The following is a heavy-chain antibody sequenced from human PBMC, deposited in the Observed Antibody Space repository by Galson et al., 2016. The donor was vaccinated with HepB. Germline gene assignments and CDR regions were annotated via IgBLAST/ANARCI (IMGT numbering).Heavy chain of an antibody. CDR2: ISGDGTTR. CDR1: GVTLSAYS. J-gene: IGHJ6*04. D-gene: IGHD3-10*01. CDR3: ARNHFESGIDSMDV. Sequence: LRLSCAASGVTLSAYSTNWVRQAPGKGLEWVSYISGDGTTRYYTDSVKGRFTISRDNAKNSLYLQMNSLTDGDTAVYYCARNHFESGIDSMDVWGKGTTVTVSP. V-gene: IGHV3-48*02.